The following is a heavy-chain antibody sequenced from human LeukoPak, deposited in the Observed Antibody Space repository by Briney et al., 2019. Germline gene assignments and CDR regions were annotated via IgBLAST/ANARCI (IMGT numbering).Heavy chain of an antibody. CDR3: ARALGSSGYGWFDP. V-gene: IGHV4-31*11. CDR2: IYYSGST. Sequence: SETLSLTCAVYDGSFSGYYWSWIRQHPGEGLEWIGNIYYSGSTYYNPSLKSRLTISVDTSKNQFSLKLSSVTAADTAVYYCARALGSSGYGWFDPWGQGTLVTVSS. CDR1: DGSFSGYY. J-gene: IGHJ5*02. D-gene: IGHD3-22*01.